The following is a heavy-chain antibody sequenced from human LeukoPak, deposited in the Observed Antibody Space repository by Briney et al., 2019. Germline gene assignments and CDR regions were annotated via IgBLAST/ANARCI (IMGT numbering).Heavy chain of an antibody. D-gene: IGHD4-17*01. J-gene: IGHJ6*03. Sequence: ASVKASCKASGYTFTSYGISWVRQAPGQGLEWMGWISAYNGNTNYAQKLQGRVTMTTDTSTSTAYMELRSLRSDDTAVYYCARDHYGDYFRAYYYYYYMDVWGKGTTVTVSS. V-gene: IGHV1-18*01. CDR1: GYTFTSYG. CDR2: ISAYNGNT. CDR3: ARDHYGDYFRAYYYYYYMDV.